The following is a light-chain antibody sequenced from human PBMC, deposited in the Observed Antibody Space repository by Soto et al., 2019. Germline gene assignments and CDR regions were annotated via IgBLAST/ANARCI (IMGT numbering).Light chain of an antibody. CDR1: SSDVGGFDH. CDR2: DVS. Sequence: QSALTQPASVSGSPGQSITISCTGASSDVGGFDHVSWYQQHPGKVPRLLIYDVSSRPSGVSDRFCGSKSGNTASLTISGLQAEDEADYYCNSFTTTNTYVFGTGTKVTVL. CDR3: NSFTTTNTYV. V-gene: IGLV2-14*03. J-gene: IGLJ1*01.